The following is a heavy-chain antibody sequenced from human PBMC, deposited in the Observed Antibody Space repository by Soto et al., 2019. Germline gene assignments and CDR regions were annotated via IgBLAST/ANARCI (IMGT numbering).Heavy chain of an antibody. D-gene: IGHD6-13*01. CDR3: ARVYSSSWYVSYFDY. J-gene: IGHJ4*02. CDR1: GFTFSSYW. V-gene: IGHV3-7*04. CDR2: IKQDGSEK. Sequence: HPGGSLRLSCAASGFTFSSYWMSWVRQAPGKGLEWVANIKQDGSEKYYVDSVKGRFTISRDNAKNSLYLQMNSLRAEDTAVYYCARVYSSSWYVSYFDYWGQGTLVTVSS.